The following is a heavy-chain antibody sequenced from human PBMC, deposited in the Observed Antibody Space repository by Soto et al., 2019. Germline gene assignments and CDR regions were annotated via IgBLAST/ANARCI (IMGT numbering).Heavy chain of an antibody. J-gene: IGHJ2*01. CDR3: ARKVLGSTSRPDWWSFDL. V-gene: IGHV3-23*01. Sequence: EVQLLESGGGLVQPGGSLRLSCVGSGFTFINYAMNWVRQTPGKGLEWVSGISGGGDRTFDADSVKGRFTISRDNSKNTANLPMNSLRADDPAVYSCARKVLGSTSRPDWWSFDLWGRGTLVTVSS. CDR2: ISGGGDRT. D-gene: IGHD2-2*01. CDR1: GFTFINYA.